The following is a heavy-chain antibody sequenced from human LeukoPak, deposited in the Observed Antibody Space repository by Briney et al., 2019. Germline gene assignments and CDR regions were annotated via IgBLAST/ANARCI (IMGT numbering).Heavy chain of an antibody. V-gene: IGHV3-21*01. Sequence: GGSLRLSCAVSGFTFSSYSMSWVRQAPGKGLEWVSSISSSGTYKYYADSVKGRFTISRDNAKNSLYLQMNSLRAEDTAVYYCARVDYYDSSGYYYTRLDYYYYGMDVWGQGTTVTVSS. CDR2: ISSSGTYK. CDR3: ARVDYYDSSGYYYTRLDYYYYGMDV. J-gene: IGHJ6*02. CDR1: GFTFSSYS. D-gene: IGHD3-22*01.